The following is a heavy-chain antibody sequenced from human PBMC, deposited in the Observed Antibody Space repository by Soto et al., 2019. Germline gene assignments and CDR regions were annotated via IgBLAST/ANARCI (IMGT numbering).Heavy chain of an antibody. V-gene: IGHV5-51*01. CDR1: GYSFTSYW. CDR3: ARAVEIGSSTANWYYGMDV. Sequence: GESLKISCKGSGYSFTSYWIGWVRQMPGKGLEWMGIIYLGDSDTRYSPSFQGQVTISADKSISTAYLQWSSLKASDTAMYYCARAVEIGSSTANWYYGMDVWGQGTTVTVSS. J-gene: IGHJ6*02. D-gene: IGHD6-6*01. CDR2: IYLGDSDT.